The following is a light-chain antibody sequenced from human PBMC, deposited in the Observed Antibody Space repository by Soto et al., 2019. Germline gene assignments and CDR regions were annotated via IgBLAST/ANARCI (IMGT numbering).Light chain of an antibody. CDR3: TSCTTTSTDVV. V-gene: IGLV2-14*03. J-gene: IGLJ2*01. CDR1: SSDVGGYNC. Sequence: QAVVTQPASVSGSPGQSITISCTGTSSDVGGYNCVSWYQQYPGKAPKLMIYDVSNRPSGVSDRFSGSKSGNTASLTISGLQAEDEAEYYCTSCTTTSTDVVFGGGTKLTVL. CDR2: DVS.